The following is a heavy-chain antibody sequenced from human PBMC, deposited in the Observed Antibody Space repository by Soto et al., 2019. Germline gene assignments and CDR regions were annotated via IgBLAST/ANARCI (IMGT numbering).Heavy chain of an antibody. CDR3: ARSILYYDFWSGDFSRPFNVEDA. Sequence: PSETLSLTCTVSGGSISSSSYYWGWIRQPPGKGLEWIGSIYYSGSTYYNPSLKSRVTISVDTSKNQFSLKLSSVTAADTAVYYCARSILYYDFWSGDFSRPFNVEDARGEGTTVTV. CDR2: IYYSGST. CDR1: GGSISSSSYY. V-gene: IGHV4-39*01. D-gene: IGHD3-3*01. J-gene: IGHJ6*02.